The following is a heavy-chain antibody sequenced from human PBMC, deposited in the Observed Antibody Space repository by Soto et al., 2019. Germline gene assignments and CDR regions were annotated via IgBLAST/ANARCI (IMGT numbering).Heavy chain of an antibody. J-gene: IGHJ4*02. CDR2: LIGGNGET. CDR3: AKDKEPEGAWDFAY. Sequence: GGSLRLSCAASGFTFNRYTMSWVRQAPGTGLEWVSSLIGGNGETSYADSVKGRFTISRDISKNTLYLQMNSLRAEDTAVYYCAKDKEPEGAWDFAYWGLGTLVTVYS. D-gene: IGHD2-2*01. CDR1: GFTFNRYT. V-gene: IGHV3-23*01.